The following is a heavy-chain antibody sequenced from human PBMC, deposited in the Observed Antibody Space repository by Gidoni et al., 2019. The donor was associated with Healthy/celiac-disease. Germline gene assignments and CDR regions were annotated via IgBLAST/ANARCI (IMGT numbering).Heavy chain of an antibody. Sequence: EVQLVESGGVVVQPGGSLRLSCAASGFTFDDYAMHWVRQAPGKGLEWVSLMSWDGGSTYYADSVKGRFTISRDNSKNSLYLQMNSLRAEDTALYYCAKAYCSGGSCHNDYWGQGTLVTVSS. D-gene: IGHD2-15*01. CDR2: MSWDGGST. CDR3: AKAYCSGGSCHNDY. V-gene: IGHV3-43D*03. CDR1: GFTFDDYA. J-gene: IGHJ4*02.